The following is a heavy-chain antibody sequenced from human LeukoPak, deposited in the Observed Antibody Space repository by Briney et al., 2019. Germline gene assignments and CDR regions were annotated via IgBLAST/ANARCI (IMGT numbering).Heavy chain of an antibody. Sequence: SETLSLTCTVSGGSISSGGYYWSWIRQHPGKGLEWIGYIYYSGSTYYNPSLKSRVTISVDTSKNQFSLKLSSVTAADTAVYYCARDLKRDYYYDSSGYYLSGMDVWGQGTTVTVSS. CDR2: IYYSGST. CDR3: ARDLKRDYYYDSSGYYLSGMDV. CDR1: GGSISSGGYY. V-gene: IGHV4-31*03. J-gene: IGHJ6*02. D-gene: IGHD3-22*01.